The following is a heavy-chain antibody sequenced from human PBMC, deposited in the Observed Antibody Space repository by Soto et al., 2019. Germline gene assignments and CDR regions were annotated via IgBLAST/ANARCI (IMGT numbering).Heavy chain of an antibody. CDR1: GYTFTGYY. CDR2: INPNSGGT. CDR3: AREVVAVAGTVGYFDY. J-gene: IGHJ4*02. D-gene: IGHD6-19*01. Sequence: ASVKVSCKASGYTFTGYYMHWVRQAPGQGLEWMGWINPNSGGTNYAQKFQGRVTMTRDTSISTAYMELSRLRSDDTAVYYCAREVVAVAGTVGYFDYWGQGTLDTVS. V-gene: IGHV1-2*02.